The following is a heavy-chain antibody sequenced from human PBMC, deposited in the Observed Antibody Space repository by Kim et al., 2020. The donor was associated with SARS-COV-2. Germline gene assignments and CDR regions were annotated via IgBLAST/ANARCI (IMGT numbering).Heavy chain of an antibody. CDR3: AKVSDDYGDYNWFDP. Sequence: GGSLRLSCAASGFTFSSYAMSWVRQAPGKGLEWVSAISGSGGSTYYADSVKGRFTISIDNSKNTLYLQMNSLRAEDTAVYYCAKVSDDYGDYNWFDPWGQGTLVTVSS. CDR1: GFTFSSYA. J-gene: IGHJ5*02. D-gene: IGHD4-17*01. CDR2: ISGSGGST. V-gene: IGHV3-23*01.